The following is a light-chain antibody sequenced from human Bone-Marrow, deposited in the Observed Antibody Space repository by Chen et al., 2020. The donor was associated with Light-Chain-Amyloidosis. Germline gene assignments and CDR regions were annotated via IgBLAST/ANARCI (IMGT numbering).Light chain of an antibody. Sequence: NFMLTQPHSVSESPGKTVIISCTRSSGSIATNYVHWYQQRPRSFPTTAIYDDDQRPSGVPDQFCGSIERSYNSADRTIAGLKTGDDADYSVQSYQGSGQGVFGGGTKLNVL. CDR2: DDD. CDR1: SGSIATNY. V-gene: IGLV6-57*01. CDR3: QSYQGSGQGV. J-gene: IGLJ3*02.